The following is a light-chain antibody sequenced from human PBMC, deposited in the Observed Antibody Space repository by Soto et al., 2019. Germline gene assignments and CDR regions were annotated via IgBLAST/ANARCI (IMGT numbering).Light chain of an antibody. J-gene: IGLJ2*01. CDR1: KLGDKY. Sequence: SSELTQPPSVSVSPGQTASITCSGDKLGDKYACWYQQKPGQSPVLVIYQDNKRPSGIPERFTGSNSGNTATLTISGTQAMDEADYYCQAWDSSIALVFGGGTKLTVL. CDR2: QDN. CDR3: QAWDSSIALV. V-gene: IGLV3-1*01.